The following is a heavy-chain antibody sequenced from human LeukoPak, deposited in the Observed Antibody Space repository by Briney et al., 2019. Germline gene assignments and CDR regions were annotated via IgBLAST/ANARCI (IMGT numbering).Heavy chain of an antibody. D-gene: IGHD5-18*01. Sequence: QSGGSLRLSCAASGFTFSSYAMSWVRQAPGKGLEWVSAISDSGASTYYADSVKGRFTISRDNSRDTLYLQLNSLRAEHTAVYYCAKDGPSSSWIQLMSWGQGTLVTVSS. CDR1: GFTFSSYA. V-gene: IGHV3-23*01. CDR2: ISDSGAST. J-gene: IGHJ4*02. CDR3: AKDGPSSSWIQLMS.